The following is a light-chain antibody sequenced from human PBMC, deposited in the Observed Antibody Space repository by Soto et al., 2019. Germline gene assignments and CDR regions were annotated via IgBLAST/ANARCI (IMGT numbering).Light chain of an antibody. CDR3: SSYTRQSTYV. Sequence: QSVLTQPASVSGSPGQSITISCTGTSSDVGSYNYVSWYQQHPGKAPRLMIYASSNRPSGVSHRFSGSRSGNTASLTISGLQAEDEADYFCSSYTRQSTYVFGTGTKVTVL. CDR2: ASS. CDR1: SSDVGSYNY. J-gene: IGLJ1*01. V-gene: IGLV2-14*01.